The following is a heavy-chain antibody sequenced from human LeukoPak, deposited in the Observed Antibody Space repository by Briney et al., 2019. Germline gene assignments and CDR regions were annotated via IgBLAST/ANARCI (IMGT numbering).Heavy chain of an antibody. V-gene: IGHV1-8*01. CDR3: ARVISPYYDFWSGYYGMDV. CDR2: MNPNGGNT. Sequence: ASVKVSCKASGYTFTSYDINWVRQAPGQGLEWMGWMNPNGGNTGYAQKFQGRVTMTRNTSISTAYMELSSLRSEDTAVYYCARVISPYYDFWSGYYGMDVWGQGTTVTVSS. J-gene: IGHJ6*02. D-gene: IGHD3-3*01. CDR1: GYTFTSYD.